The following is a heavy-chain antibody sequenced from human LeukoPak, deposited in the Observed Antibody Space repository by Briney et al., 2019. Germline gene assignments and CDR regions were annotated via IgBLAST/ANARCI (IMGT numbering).Heavy chain of an antibody. CDR2: IYPGDSDT. Sequence: GESLKIFCKGSGYTFTSYWIGWVRQMPGKGLEWMGIIYPGDSDTRYSPSFQGQVTISVDKSISTASLQWSSLKASDTAMYHCARLRLVGATSEYDYWGQGTLVTVSS. CDR3: ARLRLVGATSEYDY. CDR1: GYTFTSYW. V-gene: IGHV5-51*01. J-gene: IGHJ4*02. D-gene: IGHD1-26*01.